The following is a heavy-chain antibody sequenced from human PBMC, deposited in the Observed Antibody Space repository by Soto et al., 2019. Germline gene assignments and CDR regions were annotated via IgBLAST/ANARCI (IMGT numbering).Heavy chain of an antibody. Sequence: GGSLSLSCAASGFTFSIYSMHWVRQAPGKGLEWVALISYDGANKYYADSVKGRFTISRDNSKNTLYLQMNSLRGEDTAVYYCAKDNAGSTTSERYFQSWGQGTLVTVSS. D-gene: IGHD1-26*01. CDR3: AKDNAGSTTSERYFQS. CDR1: GFTFSIYS. V-gene: IGHV3-30-3*01. J-gene: IGHJ1*01. CDR2: ISYDGANK.